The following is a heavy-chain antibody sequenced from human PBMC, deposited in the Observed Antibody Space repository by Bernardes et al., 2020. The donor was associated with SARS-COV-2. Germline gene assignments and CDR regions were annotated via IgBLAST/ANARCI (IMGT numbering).Heavy chain of an antibody. J-gene: IGHJ4*02. V-gene: IGHV3-11*05. Sequence: GGSLRLCCATSGFTFSDYSMSWIRQAPGKGLEWLSYIGSTGAYTSYADSVKGRFTISRDNAGISVYLQMNSLRAEDTAVYYCARVHYYDKTFDYWGQGTLVTVSS. D-gene: IGHD3-22*01. CDR1: GFTFSDYS. CDR2: IGSTGAYT. CDR3: ARVHYYDKTFDY.